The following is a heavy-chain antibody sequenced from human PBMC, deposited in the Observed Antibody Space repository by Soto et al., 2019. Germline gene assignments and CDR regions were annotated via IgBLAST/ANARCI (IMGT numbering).Heavy chain of an antibody. J-gene: IGHJ4*02. CDR2: IIPIFGTA. CDR3: ARGADFGVVIKGRFDY. CDR1: GGTFSSYA. D-gene: IGHD3-3*01. Sequence: QVQLVQSGAEVKKPESSVKVSCKASGGTFSSYAISWVRQAPGQGLEWMGGIIPIFGTANYAEKFQGRVTITADKSTSTAYMELSSLRSEDTAVYYCARGADFGVVIKGRFDYWGQGTLVTVSS. V-gene: IGHV1-69*06.